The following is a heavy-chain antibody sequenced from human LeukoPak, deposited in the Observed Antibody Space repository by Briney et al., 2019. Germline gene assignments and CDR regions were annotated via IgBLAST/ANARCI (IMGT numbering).Heavy chain of an antibody. Sequence: LSLTCTVSGGSISSSSYYWGWIRQPPGKGLEWVSYTSSRGTTIYYADSVKGRFTISRDNARNSLFLQMNSLRAEDTAVYYCARDGWELLGGQGTLVTVSS. CDR2: TSSRGTTI. D-gene: IGHD1-26*01. V-gene: IGHV3-11*01. J-gene: IGHJ4*02. CDR3: ARDGWELL. CDR1: GGSISSSSYY.